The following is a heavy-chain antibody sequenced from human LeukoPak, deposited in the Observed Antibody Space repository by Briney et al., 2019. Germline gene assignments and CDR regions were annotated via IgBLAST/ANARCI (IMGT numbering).Heavy chain of an antibody. V-gene: IGHV3-66*01. J-gene: IGHJ4*02. CDR1: GFTVSSNY. CDR3: AREVGWNYFDY. Sequence: PGGSLRLSCAASGFTVSSNYMNWVRQAPGKGLEWVSVLYSGGSTYYADSVKDRFTISRDNSKNTLYLQMNSLRAEDTAVYYCAREVGWNYFDYWGQGTLVTVSS. D-gene: IGHD6-19*01. CDR2: LYSGGST.